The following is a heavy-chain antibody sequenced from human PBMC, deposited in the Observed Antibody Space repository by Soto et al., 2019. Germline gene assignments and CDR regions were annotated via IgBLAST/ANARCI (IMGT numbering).Heavy chain of an antibody. Sequence: PSETLSLTCAVYGGSFSGYYWSWIRQPPGKGLEWIGEIDHSGSTHYNPSLKSRVTISVDTSKNQFSLKLSSVTAADTAVYYCARDLAYSSSWYGLRWFDPWGQGTLVTVSS. CDR3: ARDLAYSSSWYGLRWFDP. V-gene: IGHV4-34*01. CDR2: IDHSGST. D-gene: IGHD6-13*01. J-gene: IGHJ5*02. CDR1: GGSFSGYY.